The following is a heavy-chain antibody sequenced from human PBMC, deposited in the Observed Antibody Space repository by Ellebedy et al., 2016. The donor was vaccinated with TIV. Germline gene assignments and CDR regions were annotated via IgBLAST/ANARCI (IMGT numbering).Heavy chain of an antibody. CDR1: GYTFTSYG. D-gene: IGHD3-10*01. J-gene: IGHJ6*03. V-gene: IGHV1-8*02. CDR3: ARAPRPIWFGELSNPRYMDV. CDR2: MNPNSGNT. Sequence: ASVKVSCKASGYTFTSYGISWVRQAPGQGLEWMGWMNPNSGNTGYAQKFQGRVTMTRNTSISTAYMELSSLRSEDTAVYYCARAPRPIWFGELSNPRYMDVWGKGTTVTVSS.